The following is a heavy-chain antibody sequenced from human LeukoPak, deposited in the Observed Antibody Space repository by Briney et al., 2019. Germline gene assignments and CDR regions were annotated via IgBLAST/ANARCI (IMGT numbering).Heavy chain of an antibody. D-gene: IGHD7-27*01. Sequence: ASVKVSCKTSGYTFSSYDINWVRQATGQGLEWMGWMNPNSGETGFAQNFQGRVTLTKNTSITTAYMELSSLRSEDTAVYYCVRGDPWGFDPWGQGTLVTVSS. CDR3: VRGDPWGFDP. V-gene: IGHV1-8*01. CDR1: GYTFSSYD. J-gene: IGHJ5*02. CDR2: MNPNSGET.